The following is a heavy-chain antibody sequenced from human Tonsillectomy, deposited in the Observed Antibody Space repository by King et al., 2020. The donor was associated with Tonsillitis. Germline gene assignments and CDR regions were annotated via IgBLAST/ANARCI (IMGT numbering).Heavy chain of an antibody. V-gene: IGHV3-7*01. J-gene: IGHJ5*02. D-gene: IGHD3-16*01. Sequence: VQLVESGGGLVQPGGSLRLSCAASGFTFSSYWMSWVRQAPGKGLEWVANIKHDGSVKYYVDSVKGRFTISRDKSKNSLYLEMNSLRGEETAVYYCARVGGWGWFDPWGQGTLVTVSS. CDR1: GFTFSSYW. CDR3: ARVGGWGWFDP. CDR2: IKHDGSVK.